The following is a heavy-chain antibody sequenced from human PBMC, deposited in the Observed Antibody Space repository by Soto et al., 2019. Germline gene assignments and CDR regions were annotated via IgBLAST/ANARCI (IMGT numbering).Heavy chain of an antibody. CDR2: TYYRSKWYN. J-gene: IGHJ2*01. CDR1: GDSVSSNSAA. D-gene: IGHD6-13*01. Sequence: QVQLQQSGPGLVKPSQTLSLTCAISGDSVSSNSAAWNWIRQSPSRGLEWLGRTYYRSKWYNDYAVSVKSRITINPDTSKNQFSLQLNSVTPEDTAVYYCARVAGIAAAGTVGAPSYFDLWGRGTLVTVSS. CDR3: ARVAGIAAAGTVGAPSYFDL. V-gene: IGHV6-1*01.